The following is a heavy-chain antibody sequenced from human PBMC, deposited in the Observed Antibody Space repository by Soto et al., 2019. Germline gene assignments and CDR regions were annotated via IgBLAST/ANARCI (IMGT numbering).Heavy chain of an antibody. D-gene: IGHD2-15*01. V-gene: IGHV5-10-1*01. CDR1: GYSFTSYW. CDR2: IDPSDSYT. J-gene: IGHJ6*02. CDR3: ARRWTDTSEVYYYYGMDV. Sequence: GESLKISCKGSGYSFTSYWISWVRQMPGKGLEWMGRIDPSDSYTNYSPSFQGHVTISADKSISTAYLQWSSLKASDTAMYYCARRWTDTSEVYYYYGMDVWGQGTTVTVSS.